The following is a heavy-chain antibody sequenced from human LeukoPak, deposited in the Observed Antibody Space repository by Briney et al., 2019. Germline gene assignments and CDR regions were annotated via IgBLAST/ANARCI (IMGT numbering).Heavy chain of an antibody. Sequence: GGSLRLSCAASGFTFSDYYMSWIRQAPGKGLEWVSYISSSSSYTNYADSVKGRFTISRDNVKNSLYLQMNSLRAEDTAVYYCAGYSSSWDNWFDPWGQGTLVTVSS. V-gene: IGHV3-11*06. D-gene: IGHD6-13*01. CDR2: ISSSSSYT. CDR3: AGYSSSWDNWFDP. J-gene: IGHJ5*02. CDR1: GFTFSDYY.